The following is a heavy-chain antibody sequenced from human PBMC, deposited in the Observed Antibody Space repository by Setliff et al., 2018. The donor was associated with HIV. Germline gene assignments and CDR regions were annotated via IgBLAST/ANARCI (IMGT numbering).Heavy chain of an antibody. Sequence: PSETLSLTCSVPGGSISNHYWSWIRQPPGKGLEWIGYIYYTGSTNYNPSLRGRVTISVDTSKKQFSLKLSSVTAADTAVYFCARETRSGWYDLAYWGQGTLVTVS. V-gene: IGHV4-59*11. D-gene: IGHD6-19*01. CDR3: ARETRSGWYDLAY. J-gene: IGHJ4*02. CDR2: IYYTGST. CDR1: GGSISNHY.